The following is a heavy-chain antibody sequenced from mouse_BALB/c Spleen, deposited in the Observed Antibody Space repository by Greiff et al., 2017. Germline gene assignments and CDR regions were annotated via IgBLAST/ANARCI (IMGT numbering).Heavy chain of an antibody. Sequence: EVQGVESGGGLVKPGGSLKLSCAASGFTFSSYAMSWVRQTPEKRLEWVASISSGGSTYYPDSVKGRFTISRDNARNILYLQMSSLRSEDTAMYYCARDRYDIAYWGQGTLVTVSA. CDR3: ARDRYDIAY. CDR2: ISSGGST. D-gene: IGHD2-14*01. J-gene: IGHJ3*01. V-gene: IGHV5-6-5*01. CDR1: GFTFSSYA.